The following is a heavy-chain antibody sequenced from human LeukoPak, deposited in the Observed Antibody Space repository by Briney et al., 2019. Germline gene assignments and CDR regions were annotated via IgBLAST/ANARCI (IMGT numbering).Heavy chain of an antibody. CDR2: IYHSGST. CDR1: GYSISSGYY. J-gene: IGHJ5*02. D-gene: IGHD2-15*01. CDR3: ARDCSGGSCYGNWFDP. Sequence: SETLSLTCTVSGYSISSGYYWGWIRQPPGKGREWIGSIYHSGSTYYNPSLKSRVTISVDTSKNQFSLKLSSVTAADTAVYYCARDCSGGSCYGNWFDPWGQGTLVTVSS. V-gene: IGHV4-38-2*02.